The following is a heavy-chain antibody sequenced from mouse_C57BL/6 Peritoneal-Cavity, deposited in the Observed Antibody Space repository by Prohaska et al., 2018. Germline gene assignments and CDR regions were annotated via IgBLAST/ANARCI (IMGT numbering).Heavy chain of an antibody. D-gene: IGHD2-5*01. CDR2: INSDGSEI. Sequence: EVQLLETGGGLVQPGGSRGLSCEGSGFTFSGFWMRWVRQTPGKTLEWIGDINSDGSEINNAHSIKDRFTIFRNNDKSTMYLQMSNVRSEYKATDVYMRYSNYRYFDVWGTGTTVTVSS. J-gene: IGHJ1*03. V-gene: IGHV11-2*01. CDR3: MRYSNYRYFDV. CDR1: GFTFSGFW.